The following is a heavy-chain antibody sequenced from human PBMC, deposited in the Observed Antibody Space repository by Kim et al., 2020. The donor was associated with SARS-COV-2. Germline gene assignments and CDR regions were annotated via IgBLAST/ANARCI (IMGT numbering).Heavy chain of an antibody. CDR1: GGSISSYY. Sequence: SETLSLTCTVSGGSISSYYWSWIRQPPGKGLGWIGYIYYSGSTNYNPSLKSRVTISVDTSKNQFSLKLSSVTAADTAVYYCARDRYSSSFFDYWGQGTLVTVSS. J-gene: IGHJ4*02. V-gene: IGHV4-59*01. CDR3: ARDRYSSSFFDY. D-gene: IGHD6-13*01. CDR2: IYYSGST.